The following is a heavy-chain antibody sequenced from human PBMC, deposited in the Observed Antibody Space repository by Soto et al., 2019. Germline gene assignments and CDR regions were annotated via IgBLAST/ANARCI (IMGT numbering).Heavy chain of an antibody. CDR3: TTGLSNGYYNFDY. Sequence: GALRLSCATSGFTFSNAWMNLVRQAPGKGLEWVGRIKSKVDGGTTDYAAPVKGRITISRDHSKDTLYLHMNSLKTEDTAVYYCTTGLSNGYYNFDYWGQGTPVTVSS. CDR2: IKSKVDGGTT. CDR1: GFTFSNAW. J-gene: IGHJ4*02. D-gene: IGHD3-22*01. V-gene: IGHV3-15*07.